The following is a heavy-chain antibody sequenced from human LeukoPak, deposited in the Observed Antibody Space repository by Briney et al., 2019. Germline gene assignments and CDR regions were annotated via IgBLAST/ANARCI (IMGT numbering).Heavy chain of an antibody. CDR3: ARINCGGDCYLTGDAFDI. D-gene: IGHD2-21*01. V-gene: IGHV1-69*01. Sequence: ASVKVSCKASGGTFSSYAISWVRQAPGQGLEWMGGIIPIFGTANYAQKFQGRVTITADESTSTAYMELSSLRSEDTAVYYCARINCGGDCYLTGDAFDIWGQGTMVTVSS. CDR2: IIPIFGTA. CDR1: GGTFSSYA. J-gene: IGHJ3*02.